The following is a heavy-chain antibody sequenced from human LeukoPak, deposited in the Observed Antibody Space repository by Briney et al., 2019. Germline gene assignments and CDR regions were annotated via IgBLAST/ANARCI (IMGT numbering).Heavy chain of an antibody. CDR1: GYTFTDYY. CDR2: INPNSGTT. V-gene: IGHV1-2*02. J-gene: IGHJ4*02. Sequence: ASVKVSCKTSGYTFTDYYLHWVRQAPGQGLEWMGWINPNSGTTNYAQKFQGRVTMTRDTPISTAYMELNRLRSDDTAMYYCARAYTSPNGPYWGQGTLVTVSS. D-gene: IGHD3-16*01. CDR3: ARAYTSPNGPY.